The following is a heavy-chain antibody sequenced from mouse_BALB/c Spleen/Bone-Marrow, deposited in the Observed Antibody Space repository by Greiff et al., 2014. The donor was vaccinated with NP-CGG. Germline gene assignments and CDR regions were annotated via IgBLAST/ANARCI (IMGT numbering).Heavy chain of an antibody. CDR3: TRGGTTAFDY. CDR1: GYTFTSYW. D-gene: IGHD1-2*01. Sequence: KQSGSELVRPGASVKLSCKASGYTFTSYWMHWVKQRHGQGLEWIGNICPGSGSTNYDEKFKSKGTLTVDTSSSTAYMHLSSLTSEDSAVYYCTRGGTTAFDYWGQGTTLTVSS. J-gene: IGHJ2*01. CDR2: ICPGSGST. V-gene: IGHV1S22*01.